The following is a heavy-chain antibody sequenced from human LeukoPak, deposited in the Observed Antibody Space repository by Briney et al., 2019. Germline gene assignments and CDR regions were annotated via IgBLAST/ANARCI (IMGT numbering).Heavy chain of an antibody. D-gene: IGHD3-22*01. CDR1: GFTFSSYA. CDR3: ARGWTYYDSSGYAPGYFDY. CDR2: ISYDGSNK. V-gene: IGHV3-30*04. J-gene: IGHJ4*02. Sequence: GRSLRLSCAASGFTFSSYAMHWVRQAPGKGLEWVAVISYDGSNKYYADSVKGRFTISRDNSKNTLYLQMNSLRVEDTAVYYCARGWTYYDSSGYAPGYFDYWGQGTLVTVSS.